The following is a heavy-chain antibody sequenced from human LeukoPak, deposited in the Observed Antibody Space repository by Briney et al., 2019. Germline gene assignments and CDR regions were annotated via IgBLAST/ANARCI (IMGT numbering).Heavy chain of an antibody. CDR3: ARDGCSSTSCYIGYFDY. CDR2: IKQDGSEK. Sequence: GGSLRLSCAASGFTFSKYWMSWVRQAPGKGLEWVANIKQDGSEKFYVDSVKGPFTISRDNAKNSLYLQMNSLRAEDTAVYYCARDGCSSTSCYIGYFDYWGQGTLVTVSS. V-gene: IGHV3-7*01. CDR1: GFTFSKYW. D-gene: IGHD2-2*02. J-gene: IGHJ4*02.